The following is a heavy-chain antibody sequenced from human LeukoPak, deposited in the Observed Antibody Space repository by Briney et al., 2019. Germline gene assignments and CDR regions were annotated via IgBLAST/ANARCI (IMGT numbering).Heavy chain of an antibody. CDR1: GGSFSGYY. CDR3: ARVGGIAARRYYYYMDV. J-gene: IGHJ6*03. CDR2: INHSGST. Sequence: SETLSLTCAVYGGSFSGYYWSWIRQPPGKGLEWIGEINHSGSTNYNPSLKSRVTISVDTSKNQFSLKLSSVTAADTAVYYCARVGGIAARRYYYYMDVWGKGTTVTVSS. D-gene: IGHD6-6*01. V-gene: IGHV4-34*01.